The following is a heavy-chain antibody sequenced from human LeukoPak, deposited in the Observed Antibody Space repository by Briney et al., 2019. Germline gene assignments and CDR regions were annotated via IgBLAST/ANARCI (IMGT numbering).Heavy chain of an antibody. J-gene: IGHJ4*02. V-gene: IGHV1-18*01. Sequence: ASVRVSCKASGYIFTSYGLSWVRQAPGQGLEWMGWISANNGHTHYAQKFQGRLIITRDMSTRTVDMELRSLRSDDTAVYYCARDMRHYRYYESDEYYFNFEYWGQGTLVTVSS. CDR1: GYIFTSYG. CDR2: ISANNGHT. CDR3: ARDMRHYRYYESDEYYFNFEY. D-gene: IGHD3-22*01.